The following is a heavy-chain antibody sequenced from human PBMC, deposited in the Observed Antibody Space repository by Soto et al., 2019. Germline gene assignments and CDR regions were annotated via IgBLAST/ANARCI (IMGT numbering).Heavy chain of an antibody. D-gene: IGHD3-16*02. J-gene: IGHJ6*02. CDR2: IYHSGST. CDR3: ASGYYDYVWGSYRPYGMDV. CDR1: GGSISSGGYS. Sequence: SETLSLTCAVSGGSISSGGYSWSWIRQPPGKGLEWIGYIYHSGSTYYNPSLKSRVTISVDKSKNQFSLKLSSVTAADTAVYYCASGYYDYVWGSYRPYGMDVWGQGTTVTSP. V-gene: IGHV4-30-2*01.